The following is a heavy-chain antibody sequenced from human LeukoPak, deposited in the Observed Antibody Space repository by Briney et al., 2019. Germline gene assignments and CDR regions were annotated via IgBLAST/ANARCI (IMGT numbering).Heavy chain of an antibody. CDR1: GFTFDDYY. CDR2: ISISGTTI. J-gene: IGHJ4*02. Sequence: GGSLRLSCATSGFTFDDYYMTWIRQAPGKGLEWVSYISISGTTIFYTDSVKGRFTISRDNAKNSLYLQMNSLRAEDMALYYCAKASDYDILTGYSLDYWGQGTLVTVSS. D-gene: IGHD3-9*01. V-gene: IGHV3-11*01. CDR3: AKASDYDILTGYSLDY.